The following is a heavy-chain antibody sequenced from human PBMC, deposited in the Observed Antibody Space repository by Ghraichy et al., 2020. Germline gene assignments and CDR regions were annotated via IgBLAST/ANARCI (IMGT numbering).Heavy chain of an antibody. J-gene: IGHJ4*02. Sequence: GGSLRLSCAASGLTFDDYTMHWVRQAPGKGLEWVSLITRNGGSTYYADSVKGRFTASRDNSKNSLYLQMNSLRTEDTALYYCAAEYYYDSSCCFRDWCQRGLVAVSS. D-gene: IGHD3-22*01. V-gene: IGHV3-43*01. CDR3: AAEYYYDSSCCFRD. CDR2: ITRNGGST. CDR1: GLTFDDYT.